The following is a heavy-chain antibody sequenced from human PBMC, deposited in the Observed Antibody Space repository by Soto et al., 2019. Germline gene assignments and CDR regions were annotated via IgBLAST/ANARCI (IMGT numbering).Heavy chain of an antibody. CDR2: IYYSGST. Sequence: PLETLSLTCTVSGGSISSYYWSWIRQPPGKGLEWIGYIYYSGSTNYNPSLKSRVTISVDTSKNQFSLKLSSVTAADTAVYYCARGDSSGWYHFDYWGQGTLVTVSS. CDR3: ARGDSSGWYHFDY. J-gene: IGHJ4*02. CDR1: GGSISSYY. D-gene: IGHD6-19*01. V-gene: IGHV4-59*01.